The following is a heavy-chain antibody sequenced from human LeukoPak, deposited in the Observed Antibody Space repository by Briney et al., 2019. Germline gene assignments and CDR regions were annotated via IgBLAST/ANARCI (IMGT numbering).Heavy chain of an antibody. J-gene: IGHJ5*02. Sequence: SETLSLTCTVSGGSISSSYWSWIRQPPGKGLEWIGYIYSTGSTNSNPSLKSRVTISVDTSKNQFSLNLSSVTAADTAVYYCARHGGHCTSTSCFDPWGQRTLVTVSS. CDR3: ARHGGHCTSTSCFDP. CDR1: GGSISSSY. CDR2: IYSTGST. V-gene: IGHV4-59*08. D-gene: IGHD2-2*01.